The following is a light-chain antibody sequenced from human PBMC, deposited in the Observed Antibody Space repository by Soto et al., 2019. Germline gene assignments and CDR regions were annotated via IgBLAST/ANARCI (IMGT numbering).Light chain of an antibody. CDR3: QQYNNWPIT. J-gene: IGKJ5*01. CDR2: GAF. V-gene: IGKV3-15*01. Sequence: EILMTQSPATLSVSPGERATLSCRASQSVLSKLAWYQQKPGQAPRLLIYGAFTRATDIPGRFSGSGSGTEFTLTISSLQSEDFAVYYCQQYNNWPITFG. CDR1: QSVLSK.